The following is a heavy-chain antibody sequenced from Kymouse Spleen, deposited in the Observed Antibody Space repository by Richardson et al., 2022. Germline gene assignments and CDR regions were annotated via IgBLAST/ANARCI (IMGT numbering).Heavy chain of an antibody. J-gene: IGHJ5*02. Sequence: QVQLQQWGAGLLKPSETLSLTCAVYGGSFSGYYWSWIRQPPGKGLEWIGEINHSGSTNYNPSLKSRVTISVDTSKNQFSLKLSSVTAADTAVYYCARRVLRYFDWLSNWFDPWGQGTLVTVSS. V-gene: IGHV4-34*01. CDR1: GGSFSGYY. CDR2: INHSGST. D-gene: IGHD3-9*01. CDR3: ARRVLRYFDWLSNWFDP.